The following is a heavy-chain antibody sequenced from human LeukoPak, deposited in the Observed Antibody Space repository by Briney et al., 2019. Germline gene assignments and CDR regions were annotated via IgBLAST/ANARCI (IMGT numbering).Heavy chain of an antibody. CDR1: GYTFTSYG. CDR2: ISAYNGNT. J-gene: IGHJ4*02. CDR3: ARQTSLYADTVTYFDY. V-gene: IGHV1-18*01. Sequence: ASVKVSCKASGYTFTSYGISWVRPAPGQGLEWMGWISAYNGNTNYAQKLQGRVTMTTDTSTSTAYMELRSLRSDDTAVYYCARQTSLYADTVTYFDYWGQGTLVTVSS. D-gene: IGHD3-16*01.